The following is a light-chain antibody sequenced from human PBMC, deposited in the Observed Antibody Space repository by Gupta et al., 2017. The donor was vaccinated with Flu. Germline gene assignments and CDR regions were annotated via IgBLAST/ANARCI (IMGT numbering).Light chain of an antibody. CDR1: SDGKTY. Sequence: SDGKTYLYWYLQKPGQAPQILVYEASKRFYGVPDRFSGSGPGTDFTLKISQVEAEDAGFYYCMQSLERLTFGGGTKVAI. CDR2: EAS. J-gene: IGKJ4*01. CDR3: MQSLERLT. V-gene: IGKV2D-29*01.